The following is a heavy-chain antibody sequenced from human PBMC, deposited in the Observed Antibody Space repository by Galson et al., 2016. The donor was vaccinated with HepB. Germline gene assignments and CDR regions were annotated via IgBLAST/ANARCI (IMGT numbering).Heavy chain of an antibody. CDR2: VFYGGST. D-gene: IGHD3-22*01. J-gene: IGHJ6*02. V-gene: IGHV4-61*01. CDR3: ARVVPFYHDRSGFYYGMDV. Sequence: SETLSLTCSVSGASVSGGNDYWSWVRQPPGKGLEWIGYVFYGGSTSYNPSLKSRVTISLDTSRNQFSLRLSSLTAADTAVFYCARVVPFYHDRSGFYYGMDVWGQGTTVTVSS. CDR1: GASVSGGNDY.